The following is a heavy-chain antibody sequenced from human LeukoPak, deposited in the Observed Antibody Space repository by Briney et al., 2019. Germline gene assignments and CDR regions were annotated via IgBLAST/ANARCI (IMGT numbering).Heavy chain of an antibody. D-gene: IGHD2-15*01. V-gene: IGHV3-7*01. J-gene: IGHJ6*04. CDR2: IKQDGSEK. CDR3: ASWLCSGGSCPRVGDV. CDR1: GFTFISDW. Sequence: GGSLRLSCAASGFTFISDWMSWVRQAPGKGLEGVANIKQDGSEKYYVHSVKGRFTISRDNAKNSLYLQMNSLRAEDTAVYYCASWLCSGGSCPRVGDVWGKGTTVTVSS.